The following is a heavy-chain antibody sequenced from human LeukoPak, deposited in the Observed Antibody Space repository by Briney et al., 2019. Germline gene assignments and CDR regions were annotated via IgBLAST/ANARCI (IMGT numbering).Heavy chain of an antibody. CDR1: GGSISSRCYY. CDR2: IDYSGST. J-gene: IGHJ4*02. Sequence: SETLSLTCTVSGGSISSRCYYWGWIRHPPGKGREGIGSIDYSGSTYYNPSLKSRVTISVDTSKNQFSLKLSSVTAADTAVYYCARQKGKTKGYYYDSSGTTPDYWGQGTLVTVSS. D-gene: IGHD3-22*01. CDR3: ARQKGKTKGYYYDSSGTTPDY. V-gene: IGHV4-39*01.